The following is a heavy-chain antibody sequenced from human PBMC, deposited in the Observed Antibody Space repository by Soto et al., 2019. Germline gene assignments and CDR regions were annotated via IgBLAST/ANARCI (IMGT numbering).Heavy chain of an antibody. V-gene: IGHV4-34*01. CDR3: GRGRGYSNGGGSYYYGMDV. J-gene: IGHJ6*02. CDR2: INHSGTT. D-gene: IGHD6-19*01. Sequence: SETLSLTCAIYGGSFSNYYWNWIRQPPGKGLEWIGEINHSGTTNYSPSLKSRVTISVDTSKNQFSLKLSSVTAADTAVYYCGRGRGYSNGGGSYYYGMDVWGQGTQVTVSS. CDR1: GGSFSNYY.